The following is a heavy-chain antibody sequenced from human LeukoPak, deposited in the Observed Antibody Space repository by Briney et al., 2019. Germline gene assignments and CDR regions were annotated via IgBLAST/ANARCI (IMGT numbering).Heavy chain of an antibody. D-gene: IGHD3-22*01. V-gene: IGHV1-2*02. CDR1: GYTFIHYF. CDR2: INPNSGGT. J-gene: IGHJ3*02. CDR3: ARILMGNYFDSSGYYHI. Sequence: GASAKVSCKASGYTFIHYFVHWVRQAPGQGLEWMGWINPNSGGTEYAQKFQGRVTMTSDTSISTAYMELSRLRPNDTAAYYCARILMGNYFDSSGYYHIWGQGTVVIVSS.